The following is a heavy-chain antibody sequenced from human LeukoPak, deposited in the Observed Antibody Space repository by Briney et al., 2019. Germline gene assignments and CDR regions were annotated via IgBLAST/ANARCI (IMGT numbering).Heavy chain of an antibody. Sequence: SETLSLTCAVYGGSFSGYYWSWIRQPPGKGLEWIGEINHSGSTNYNPSLKSRVTISVDTSKNQFSLKLSSVTAADTPVYYCARVGNYDSSGYYYDYWGQGTLVTVSS. V-gene: IGHV4-34*01. CDR2: INHSGST. D-gene: IGHD3-22*01. CDR3: ARVGNYDSSGYYYDY. CDR1: GGSFSGYY. J-gene: IGHJ4*02.